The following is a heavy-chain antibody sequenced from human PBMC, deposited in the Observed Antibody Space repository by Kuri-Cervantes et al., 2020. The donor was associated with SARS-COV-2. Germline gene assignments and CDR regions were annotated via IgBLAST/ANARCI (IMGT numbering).Heavy chain of an antibody. CDR2: INHSGRT. Sequence: SETLSLTCAVYGGSFNDYSWSWIRQPPGKGLEWIGEINHSGRTNYNPSLKSRVTISVDTSKNQFSLKLSSVTAADTAVYYCARDPNANHNNWFDPWGQGTLVTVSS. CDR1: GGSFNDYS. J-gene: IGHJ5*02. CDR3: ARDPNANHNNWFDP. V-gene: IGHV4-34*01. D-gene: IGHD4/OR15-4a*01.